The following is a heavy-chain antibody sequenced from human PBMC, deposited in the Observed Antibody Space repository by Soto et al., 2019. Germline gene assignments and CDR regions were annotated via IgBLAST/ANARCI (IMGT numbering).Heavy chain of an antibody. Sequence: PAGSLRLPCAASGFTFSSDSMNWVRRAPGRGLEWVSYISSRSSTIYYAASVKGRFTISRDNAKNSLYLQMNSLSDEDTAVYYCARDPGIAAADYGMDVWGQGTTVTVSS. CDR3: ARDPGIAAADYGMDV. V-gene: IGHV3-48*02. CDR2: ISSRSSTI. J-gene: IGHJ6*02. D-gene: IGHD6-13*01. CDR1: GFTFSSDS.